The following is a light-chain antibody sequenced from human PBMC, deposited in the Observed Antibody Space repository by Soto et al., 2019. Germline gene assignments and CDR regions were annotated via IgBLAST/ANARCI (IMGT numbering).Light chain of an antibody. Sequence: DIQMTQSQSSLSASVGDRVTITCRASQGISTYLNWYQQKPGKAPKLLIYAASSLQSGVPSRFSGSGSETDFTLTISSLQPEDFATYSCQQSYSTPWTFGQGTKVDIK. CDR2: AAS. V-gene: IGKV1-39*01. CDR3: QQSYSTPWT. J-gene: IGKJ1*01. CDR1: QGISTY.